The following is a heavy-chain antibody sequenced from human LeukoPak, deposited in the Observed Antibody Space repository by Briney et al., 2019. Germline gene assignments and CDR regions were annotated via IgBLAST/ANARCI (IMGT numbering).Heavy chain of an antibody. D-gene: IGHD3-22*01. CDR2: MSSSSSTI. CDR3: VRAAVSTGYEGRYDY. J-gene: IGHJ4*02. CDR1: GFTFSRYG. V-gene: IGHV3-48*01. Sequence: GGSLRLSCAASGFTFSRYGMNWVRQAPGKGLEWVSYMSSSSSTIYYADSVKGRFTISGDNAKNSLYVQMNSLRAEDTAVYYCVRAAVSTGYEGRYDYWGQGTLVTVSS.